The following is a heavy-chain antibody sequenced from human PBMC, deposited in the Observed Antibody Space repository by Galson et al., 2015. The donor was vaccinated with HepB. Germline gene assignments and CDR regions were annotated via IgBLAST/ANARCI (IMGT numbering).Heavy chain of an antibody. Sequence: SLRLSCAASGFTFNDYYMTWIRQAPGKGLEWLAYISSNTIYTNYADSVKGRFTISRDNIKNSMYLQMNSLRAEDTAVYYCVRVADSDYGDHSHFDSWGLGTLVTVSP. CDR1: GFTFNDYY. CDR3: VRVADSDYGDHSHFDS. V-gene: IGHV3-11*06. D-gene: IGHD4-17*01. CDR2: ISSNTIYT. J-gene: IGHJ4*02.